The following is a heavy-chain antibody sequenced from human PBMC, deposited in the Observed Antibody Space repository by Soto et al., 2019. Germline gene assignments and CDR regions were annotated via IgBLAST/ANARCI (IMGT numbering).Heavy chain of an antibody. Sequence: EVQLVESGGGLVQPGGSLRLSCAASGFTFNTYWMTWVRQAPGKGLEWVANIKKDGSEKSYVDSVKGRFTISRDNAKNSLYLEMNHLGVEDTAVYYCVRDWGGLGFWGQGTLVTVSS. V-gene: IGHV3-7*03. J-gene: IGHJ4*02. CDR2: IKKDGSEK. CDR1: GFTFNTYW. D-gene: IGHD3-10*01. CDR3: VRDWGGLGF.